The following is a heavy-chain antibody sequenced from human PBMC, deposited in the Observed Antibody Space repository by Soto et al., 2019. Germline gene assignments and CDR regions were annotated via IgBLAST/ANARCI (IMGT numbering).Heavy chain of an antibody. CDR1: GFAFDDYA. CDR2: ISWNSGSI. V-gene: IGHV3-9*01. J-gene: IGHJ4*02. CDR3: AKDGSRRKQIYYFDY. Sequence: PGGSLRLSCAASGFAFDDYAMHWVRQAPGKGLEWVSGISWNSGSIGYADSVKGRFTISRDNAKNSLYLQMTSLRAEDTALYYCAKDGSRRKQIYYFDYSCQGT. D-gene: IGHD3-3*01.